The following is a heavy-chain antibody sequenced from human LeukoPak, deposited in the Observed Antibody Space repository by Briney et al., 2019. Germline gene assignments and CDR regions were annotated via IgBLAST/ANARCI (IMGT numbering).Heavy chain of an antibody. CDR2: INPSGGST. CDR3: ARVYGGNQYYYYYYMDV. D-gene: IGHD4-23*01. CDR1: GYTFTSYY. J-gene: IGHJ6*03. V-gene: IGHV1-46*01. Sequence: GASVKVSCKASGYTFTSYYMHWVRQAPGQGLEWMGIINPSGGSTSYAQKFQGRVTMTRDTSTSTVYMELSSLRSEDTAVYYCARVYGGNQYYYYYYMDVWGKGTTVTVSS.